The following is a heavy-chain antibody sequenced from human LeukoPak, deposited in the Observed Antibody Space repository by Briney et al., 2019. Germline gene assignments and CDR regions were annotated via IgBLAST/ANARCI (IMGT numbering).Heavy chain of an antibody. D-gene: IGHD6-13*01. CDR2: IYYSGST. CDR3: AREGRGAAAGMDY. V-gene: IGHV4-59*01. CDR1: GGSISSYY. Sequence: SETLSLTCTVSGGSISSYYWSWIRQPPGKGLEWIGYIYYSGSTNYNPSLKSRVTISVDTSKNQFSLNLSSVTAAVTAVYYCAREGRGAAAGMDYLRQGTLVTVSS. J-gene: IGHJ4*02.